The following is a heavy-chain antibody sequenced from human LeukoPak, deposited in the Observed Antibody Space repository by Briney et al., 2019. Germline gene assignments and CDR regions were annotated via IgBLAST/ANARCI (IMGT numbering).Heavy chain of an antibody. V-gene: IGHV4-34*01. CDR2: INHSGST. CDR1: GGSFSGYY. J-gene: IGHJ4*02. CDR3: ARVLPLDCSGGSCYPSLGY. Sequence: SETLSLTCAVYGGSFSGYYWSWIRQPPGKGLEWIGEINHSGSTNYNPSLKSRVTISVDTSKNQFSLKLSSVTAADTAVYYCARVLPLDCSGGSCYPSLGYWGQGTLVTVSS. D-gene: IGHD2-15*01.